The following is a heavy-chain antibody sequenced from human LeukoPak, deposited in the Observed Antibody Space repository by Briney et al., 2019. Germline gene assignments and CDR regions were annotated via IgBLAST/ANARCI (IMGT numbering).Heavy chain of an antibody. V-gene: IGHV3-30*02. D-gene: IGHD2-2*01. J-gene: IGHJ4*02. Sequence: GGSLRLSCAASGFTFSSYGMHWVRQAPGKGLEWVAFIRYDGSNKYYADSVKGRFTISRDNSKNTLYLQMNSLRAEDTAVYYCAKDRIVVVPAAMGGWGQGTLVTVSS. CDR1: GFTFSSYG. CDR2: IRYDGSNK. CDR3: AKDRIVVVPAAMGG.